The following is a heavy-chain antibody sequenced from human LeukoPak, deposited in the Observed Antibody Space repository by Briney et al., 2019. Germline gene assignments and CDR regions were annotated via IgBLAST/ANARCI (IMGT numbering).Heavy chain of an antibody. CDR2: IYYSGST. CDR1: GGSISSSSYY. J-gene: IGHJ5*02. D-gene: IGHD3-3*01. CDR3: ARGSTIFGVVSQTFDP. Sequence: SETLSLTCTVSGGSISSSSYYWGWIRQPPGKGLEWIGSIYYSGSTYYNPSLKSRVTISVDTSKNQFSLKLSSVTAAGTAVYYCARGSTIFGVVSQTFDPWGQGTLVTVSS. V-gene: IGHV4-39*01.